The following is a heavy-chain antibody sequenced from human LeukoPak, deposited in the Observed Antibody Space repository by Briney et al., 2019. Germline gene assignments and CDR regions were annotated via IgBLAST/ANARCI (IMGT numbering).Heavy chain of an antibody. Sequence: ASVKVSCKASGYTFTNYYIHWVRQAPGQGLEWMGIINPSGGSTSYAQKFQGRITMTRDTSTSTVYMELSSLRSEDTAVYYCARDEFNSALETIHSGIDYWGQGTLVTVSS. D-gene: IGHD2/OR15-2a*01. J-gene: IGHJ4*02. CDR3: ARDEFNSALETIHSGIDY. V-gene: IGHV1-46*01. CDR1: GYTFTNYY. CDR2: INPSGGST.